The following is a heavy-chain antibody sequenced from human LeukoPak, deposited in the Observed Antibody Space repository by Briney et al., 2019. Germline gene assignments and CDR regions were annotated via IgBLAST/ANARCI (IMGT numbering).Heavy chain of an antibody. CDR1: GFTFSSYG. J-gene: IGHJ3*02. V-gene: IGHV3-30*18. CDR3: AKIPAGGGHSARAFDI. Sequence: GGSLRLSCAASGFTFSSYGMHWVRQAPGKGLEWGAVISYDGSNKYYADSVKGRFTISRDNSKNTLYLQMNSLRAEDTAVYYCAKIPAGGGHSARAFDIWGQGTMVTVSS. D-gene: IGHD4-23*01. CDR2: ISYDGSNK.